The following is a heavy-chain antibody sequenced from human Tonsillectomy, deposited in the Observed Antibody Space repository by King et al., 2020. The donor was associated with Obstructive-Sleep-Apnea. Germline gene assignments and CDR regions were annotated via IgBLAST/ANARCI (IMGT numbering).Heavy chain of an antibody. CDR3: ARDAGVCSGGSCYSGWFDP. J-gene: IGHJ5*02. V-gene: IGHV4-39*07. CDR2: IYYSGNT. CDR1: GGSISSPSYY. Sequence: QLQESGPGLVKPSETLSLTCTVSGGSISSPSYYCGWIRQPPGKGLEWIGSIYYSGNTYYNPSLKSRVTISVDTSKNQFSLRLTSVTAAATAVYYCARDAGVCSGGSCYSGWFDPWGQGTLVTVSS. D-gene: IGHD2-15*01.